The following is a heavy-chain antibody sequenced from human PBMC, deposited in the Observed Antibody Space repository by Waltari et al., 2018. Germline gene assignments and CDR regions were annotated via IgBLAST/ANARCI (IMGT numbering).Heavy chain of an antibody. CDR3: ARGIGEALGYYYGMDV. V-gene: IGHV4-31*03. D-gene: IGHD3-16*01. CDR2: IYYSGST. J-gene: IGHJ6*02. Sequence: QVQLQESGPGLVKPSQTLSLTCTVSGGSISSGGYYWSWIRQHPGKGLEWIGYIYYSGSTYYNPSLKSRVTISVDTSKNQFSLKLSSVTAADTAVYYCARGIGEALGYYYGMDVWGQGTTVTVSS. CDR1: GGSISSGGYY.